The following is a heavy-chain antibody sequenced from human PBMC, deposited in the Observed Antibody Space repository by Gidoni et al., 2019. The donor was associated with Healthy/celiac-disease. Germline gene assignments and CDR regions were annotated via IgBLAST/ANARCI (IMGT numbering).Heavy chain of an antibody. D-gene: IGHD3-16*01. V-gene: IGHV3-74*01. CDR1: GFTLSSYW. Sequence: EVHLVESGGGLVQPGGSLSLSCPASGFTLSSYWMHWVRQAPGKGLGWVSRIDNDGTNTSYADSEKGRFTISRDNAKNTLYLQMNSLRAEDTAVYYCARGLGINWGQGTLVTVSS. CDR3: ARGLGIN. CDR2: IDNDGTNT. J-gene: IGHJ4*02.